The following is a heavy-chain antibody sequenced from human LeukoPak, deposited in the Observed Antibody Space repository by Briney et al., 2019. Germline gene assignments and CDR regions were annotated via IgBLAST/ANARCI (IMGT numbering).Heavy chain of an antibody. J-gene: IGHJ4*02. Sequence: PGGSLRLSCVASGFTFSGHTMHWVRQAPGRGLVWVSLIHGDGSSTSYADSVKGRFTISRDNAKSTLYLQMNSLRAEDTAVYYCARRSDSYSIDYWGQGILVTVSS. D-gene: IGHD2-21*02. V-gene: IGHV3-74*01. CDR2: IHGDGSST. CDR3: ARRSDSYSIDY. CDR1: GFTFSGHT.